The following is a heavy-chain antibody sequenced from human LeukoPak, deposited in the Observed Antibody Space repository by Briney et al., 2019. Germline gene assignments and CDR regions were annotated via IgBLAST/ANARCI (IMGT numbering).Heavy chain of an antibody. CDR3: TRQRGASGTVNWFDP. V-gene: IGHV3-11*01. CDR1: GFTFSDYY. Sequence: GGSLRLSCAASGFTFSDYYMSWIRQAPGKGLEWVSYINSSGSTIYYADSVKGRFTISRDNDKNSLYLQMNSLRAEDTAIYYCTRQRGASGTVNWFDPWGQGTLVTVSS. J-gene: IGHJ5*02. CDR2: INSSGSTI. D-gene: IGHD3-10*01.